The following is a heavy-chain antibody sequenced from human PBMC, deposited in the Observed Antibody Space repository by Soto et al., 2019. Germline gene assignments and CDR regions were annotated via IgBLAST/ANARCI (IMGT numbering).Heavy chain of an antibody. J-gene: IGHJ4*02. CDR3: RITMIVVVITGDY. V-gene: IGHV1-69*13. CDR1: GGTXISYG. Sequence: SXKVSFQASGGTXISYGMSLVRQAPGQGLEWIGGIIPIFCTANYAQKFQGRVTITADESKRTAYMELSSLRSEDTAVYYCRITMIVVVITGDYWGQGTLGTVSS. CDR2: IIPIFCTA. D-gene: IGHD3-22*01.